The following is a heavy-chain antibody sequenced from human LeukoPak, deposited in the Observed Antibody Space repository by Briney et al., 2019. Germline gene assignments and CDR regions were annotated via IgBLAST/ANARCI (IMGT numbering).Heavy chain of an antibody. Sequence: SETLSLTCAVYGGSFSGYYWSWIRQPPGKGLEWIGEINHNGSTNYNPSLKSRVTISVDTSKNQFSLKLSSVTAADTAVYYCARARGYCSGGSCYQKYFQHWGQGTLVTVSS. V-gene: IGHV4-34*01. D-gene: IGHD2-15*01. CDR2: INHNGST. J-gene: IGHJ1*01. CDR3: ARARGYCSGGSCYQKYFQH. CDR1: GGSFSGYY.